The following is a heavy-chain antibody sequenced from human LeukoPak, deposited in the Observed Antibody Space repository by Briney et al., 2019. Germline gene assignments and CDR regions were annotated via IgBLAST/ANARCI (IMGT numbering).Heavy chain of an antibody. CDR3: ARAHCSGGSCYSGDLVDY. CDR2: ISYDGSNK. CDR1: GFTFSSYG. D-gene: IGHD2-15*01. J-gene: IGHJ4*02. Sequence: GRSLRLSCAASGFTFSSYGMHWVRQAPGKGLEWVAVISYDGSNKYYADSVKGRFTISRDNSKNTLYLQMNSLRAEDTAVYYCARAHCSGGSCYSGDLVDYWGQGTLVTVSS. V-gene: IGHV3-30*03.